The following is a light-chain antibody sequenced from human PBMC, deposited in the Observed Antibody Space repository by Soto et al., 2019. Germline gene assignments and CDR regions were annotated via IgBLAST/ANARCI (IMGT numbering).Light chain of an antibody. V-gene: IGKV3-15*01. Sequence: EIVMTQSPATLSVSPGESVTLSCRASEIFSSNLAWYQQRPGQAPRLLIYGVSTRDTGVPARFSGSASGTEFTLTISSLQSEDFAVYFCQQYNDWPRTFGQGTRLE. CDR2: GVS. CDR3: QQYNDWPRT. J-gene: IGKJ5*01. CDR1: EIFSSN.